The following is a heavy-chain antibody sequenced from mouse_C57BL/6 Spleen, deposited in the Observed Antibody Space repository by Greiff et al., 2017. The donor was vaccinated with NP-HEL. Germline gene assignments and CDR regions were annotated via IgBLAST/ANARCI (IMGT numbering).Heavy chain of an antibody. CDR2: IDPETGGN. Sequence: QVQLKQSGAELVRPGASVTLSCKASGYTFTDYEMHWVKQTPVHGLEWIGAIDPETGGNAYNQKFKGKAILTADKSSSTAYMELRSLTSEDSAVYYCTRERSPAWFAYWGQGTLVTVSA. V-gene: IGHV1-15*01. J-gene: IGHJ3*01. CDR1: GYTFTDYE. CDR3: TRERSPAWFAY.